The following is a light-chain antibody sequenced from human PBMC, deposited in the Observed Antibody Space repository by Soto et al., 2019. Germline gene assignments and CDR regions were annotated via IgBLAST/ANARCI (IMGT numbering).Light chain of an antibody. V-gene: IGKV1-5*01. CDR1: QSVSGW. CDR3: QQYDTFSAT. Sequence: DMQMTQSPSTLSASVGDTVTVTCRASQSVSGWLAWYQQKPGEAPKLLIYDASALPRGVPSRFSGSGSGTKFTLTIASLQPDDFATSYFQQYDTFSATFGPGSKVDIK. J-gene: IGKJ1*01. CDR2: DAS.